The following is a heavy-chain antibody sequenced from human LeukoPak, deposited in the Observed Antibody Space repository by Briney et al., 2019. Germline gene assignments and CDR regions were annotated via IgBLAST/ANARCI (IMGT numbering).Heavy chain of an antibody. CDR1: GYSFTSYW. J-gene: IGHJ3*02. CDR3: ARSIAVAGPYYDAFDI. V-gene: IGHV5-51*01. D-gene: IGHD6-19*01. CDR2: IYPGDSDT. Sequence: GESLKISCKGSGYSFTSYWIGWVRQMPGKGLEWMGIIYPGDSDTRYSPSFQGQVTISADKSISTADLQWSSLKASDTAMYYCARSIAVAGPYYDAFDIWGQGTMVTVSS.